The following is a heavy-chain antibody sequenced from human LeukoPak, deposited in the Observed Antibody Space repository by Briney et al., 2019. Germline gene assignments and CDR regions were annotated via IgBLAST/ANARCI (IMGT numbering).Heavy chain of an antibody. CDR3: ARGAARNYFDY. Sequence: GGSLRLSCAASGFTFSSYNMTWVRQAPGKGLEWISHIRSGGNTIYYASSVKGRLTISRDNAKNSLYLEMKSLRAEDTAVYFCARGAARNYFDYRGQGTLVTVSS. CDR2: IRSGGNTI. V-gene: IGHV3-48*01. D-gene: IGHD1-14*01. CDR1: GFTFSSYN. J-gene: IGHJ4*02.